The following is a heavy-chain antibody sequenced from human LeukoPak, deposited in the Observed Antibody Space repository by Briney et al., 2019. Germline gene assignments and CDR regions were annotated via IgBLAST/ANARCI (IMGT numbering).Heavy chain of an antibody. D-gene: IGHD3-22*01. J-gene: IGHJ4*02. CDR3: ARGGGTYYYDSSGYYYY. V-gene: IGHV3-7*04. Sequence: QTGGPLRLSCAASGFTFSSYWMSWVRQAPGKGLEWVANIKQDGSEKYYVDSVKGRFTISRDNAKNSLYLQMNSLRAEDTAVYYCARGGGTYYYDSSGYYYYWGQGTLVTVSS. CDR2: IKQDGSEK. CDR1: GFTFSSYW.